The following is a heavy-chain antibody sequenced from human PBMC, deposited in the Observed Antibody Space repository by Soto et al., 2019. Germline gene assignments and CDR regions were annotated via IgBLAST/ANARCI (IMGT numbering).Heavy chain of an antibody. Sequence: QLQLQEAGPGLVKPLQTLSLTCTVSGGSIRRGGYYWSWIRQPPGKGLELIGYIYSSGRTYYNPSPKSHLTVSVDTSKSRFSLKLSSLTAAETAVYYCARVGIMIVGTWYFEYWGQGSLMTVSS. J-gene: IGHJ4*02. CDR3: ARVGIMIVGTWYFEY. V-gene: IGHV4-31*01. CDR2: IYSSGRT. D-gene: IGHD3-16*01. CDR1: GGSIRRGGYY.